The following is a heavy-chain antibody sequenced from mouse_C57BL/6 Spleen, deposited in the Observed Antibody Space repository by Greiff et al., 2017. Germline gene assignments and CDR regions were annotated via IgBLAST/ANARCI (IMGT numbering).Heavy chain of an antibody. Sequence: QVQLQQSGAELARPGASVKLSCKASGYTFTSSGISWVKQRTGQGLEWIGEIYPRSGNTYYNEKFKGKATLTADKSSSTAYMELRSLTSEDSAVYFCARGTTVVATEYFDVWGTGTTVTVAS. CDR2: IYPRSGNT. CDR1: GYTFTSSG. CDR3: ARGTTVVATEYFDV. D-gene: IGHD1-1*01. V-gene: IGHV1-81*01. J-gene: IGHJ1*03.